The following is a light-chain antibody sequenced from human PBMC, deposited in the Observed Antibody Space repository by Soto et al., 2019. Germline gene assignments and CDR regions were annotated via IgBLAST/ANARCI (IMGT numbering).Light chain of an antibody. CDR3: QQYSTYPWT. Sequence: DIQLTQSPSTLSASVGDRVSITCRASQSISTWLAWYQHKPGKAPKLLIFDASSLESRVSSRFSGRGSGTQFTLTISSLQPDDFSTYYCQQYSTYPWTFGQGAKLEFK. V-gene: IGKV1-5*01. CDR2: DAS. CDR1: QSISTW. J-gene: IGKJ1*01.